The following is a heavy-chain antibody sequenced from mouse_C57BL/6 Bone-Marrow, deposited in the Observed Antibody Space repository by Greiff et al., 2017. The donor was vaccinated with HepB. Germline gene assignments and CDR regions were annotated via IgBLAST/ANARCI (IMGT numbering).Heavy chain of an antibody. CDR1: GFTFSDYY. Sequence: EVHLVESGGGLVQPGGSLKLSCAASGFTFSDYYMYWVRQTPEKRLEWVAYISNGGGSTYYPDTVKGRFTISRDNAKNTLYLQMSRLKSEDTAMYYCARQDSSGYVPWFAYWGQGTLVTVSA. D-gene: IGHD3-2*02. V-gene: IGHV5-12*01. CDR2: ISNGGGST. J-gene: IGHJ3*01. CDR3: ARQDSSGYVPWFAY.